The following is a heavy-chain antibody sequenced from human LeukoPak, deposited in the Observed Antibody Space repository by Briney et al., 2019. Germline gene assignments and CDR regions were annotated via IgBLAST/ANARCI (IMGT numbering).Heavy chain of an antibody. Sequence: ASVKVSCKASGYTFTGYYMHWVRQAPGQGLEWMGWINPNSGGTNYAQKFQGRVTMTRDTSISTAYMELRSLRSDDTAVYYCARSRRVGNGEYPDYWGQGTLVTVSS. CDR3: ARSRRVGNGEYPDY. V-gene: IGHV1-2*02. J-gene: IGHJ4*02. CDR2: INPNSGGT. D-gene: IGHD3-10*01. CDR1: GYTFTGYY.